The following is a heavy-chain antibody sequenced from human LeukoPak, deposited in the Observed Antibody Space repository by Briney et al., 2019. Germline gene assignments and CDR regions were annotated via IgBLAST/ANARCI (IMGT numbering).Heavy chain of an antibody. CDR2: IWYDGSNK. CDR1: GFTFSSYG. V-gene: IGHV3-33*01. CDR3: ARATLDSSGWYPDY. Sequence: GGSLRLSCEASGFTFSSYGMHWVRQAPGKVLEWVAVIWYDGSNKYYADSVKGRFTISRDSSKNTLYVQMNSLRAEDTAVYYCARATLDSSGWYPDYWGQGTLVTVSS. J-gene: IGHJ4*02. D-gene: IGHD6-19*01.